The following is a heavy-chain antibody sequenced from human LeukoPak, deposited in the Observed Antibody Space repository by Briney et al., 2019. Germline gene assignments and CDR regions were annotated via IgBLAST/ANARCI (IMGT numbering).Heavy chain of an antibody. Sequence: SETLSLXCAVSGYSNSSGYYWGWILQPPGKGLAWIGSIYHSGSTYYNPSLKSRVTISVDTSKNQFSLKLSSVTAAGTAVYYCARLLGVVVPAAIGYWGQGTLVTVSS. V-gene: IGHV4-38-2*01. CDR1: GYSNSSGYY. CDR2: IYHSGST. J-gene: IGHJ4*02. D-gene: IGHD2-2*01. CDR3: ARLLGVVVPAAIGY.